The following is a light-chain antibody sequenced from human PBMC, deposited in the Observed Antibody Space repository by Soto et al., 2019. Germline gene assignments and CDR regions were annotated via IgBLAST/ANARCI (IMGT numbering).Light chain of an antibody. J-gene: IGKJ2*01. CDR1: QSISSW. CDR3: QQYNRYPVT. V-gene: IGKV1-5*01. Sequence: DIQMTQSPSTLSASVGDRVTITCRASQSISSWLAWYQQKPGKAPKLLIYDASSLESGGPSRFSGSGSGTEFTLTISSLQPDDFATYYCQQYNRYPVTFGQGTKLEIK. CDR2: DAS.